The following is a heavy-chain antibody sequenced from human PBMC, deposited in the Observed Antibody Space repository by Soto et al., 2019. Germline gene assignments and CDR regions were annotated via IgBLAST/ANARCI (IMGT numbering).Heavy chain of an antibody. D-gene: IGHD1-1*01. CDR1: GASISGYY. V-gene: IGHV4-4*07. Sequence: QVQLQESGPGLVKPSETLSLTCTVSGASISGYYWSWIRKSAVKGLEWIGRIYATGTTDYNPSLKSRVMMSVDTSKKQFSLRLRSVTAADTAVYYCVRDGTKTLRDWFDPGGQGISVTVSS. J-gene: IGHJ5*02. CDR3: VRDGTKTLRDWFDP. CDR2: IYATGTT.